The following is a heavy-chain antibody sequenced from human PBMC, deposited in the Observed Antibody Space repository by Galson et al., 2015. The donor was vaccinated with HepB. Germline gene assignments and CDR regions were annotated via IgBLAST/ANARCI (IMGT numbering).Heavy chain of an antibody. D-gene: IGHD2-2*01. V-gene: IGHV3-23*01. J-gene: IGHJ4*02. Sequence: SLRLSCAASGFTFRNYAISWVRQAPGKGPEWVSSISGSGDNTYYADSVKGRFTISRDHSKNTVYLQMNSLRAEETALYYCARRRSCSSANCLYFEYWGQGTQVTVSS. CDR2: ISGSGDNT. CDR1: GFTFRNYA. CDR3: ARRRSCSSANCLYFEY.